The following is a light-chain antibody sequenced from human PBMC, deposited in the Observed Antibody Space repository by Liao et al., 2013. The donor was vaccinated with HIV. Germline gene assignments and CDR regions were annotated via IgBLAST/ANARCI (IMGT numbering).Light chain of an antibody. Sequence: SYELTQPPSVSVSPGQTASITCSGDKLGDKYATWYQHKPGQSPVMVIYQDIQRPSGIPERFSGSNSGDTATLTITATQSVDEADYYCQAWDSSTEVFGGGTKLTVL. CDR3: QAWDSSTEV. V-gene: IGLV3-1*01. CDR2: QDI. CDR1: KLGDKY. J-gene: IGLJ2*01.